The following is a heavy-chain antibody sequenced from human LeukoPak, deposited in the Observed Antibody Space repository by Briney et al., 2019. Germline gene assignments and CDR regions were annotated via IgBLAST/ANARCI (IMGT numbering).Heavy chain of an antibody. CDR2: IYTSGST. D-gene: IGHD1-1*01. Sequence: SETLSLTCTVSGGSISSGSYYWSWIRQPAGKGLEWIGRIYTSGSTNYNPSLKSRVTISVDTSKNQFSLKLSSVTAADTAVYYCARVHLQNYYYYYMDVWGKGTTVTVSS. J-gene: IGHJ6*03. V-gene: IGHV4-61*02. CDR1: GGSISSGSYY. CDR3: ARVHLQNYYYYYMDV.